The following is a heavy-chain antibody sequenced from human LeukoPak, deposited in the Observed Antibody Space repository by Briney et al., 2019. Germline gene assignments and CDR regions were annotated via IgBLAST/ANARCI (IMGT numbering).Heavy chain of an antibody. CDR1: GFTFSSYG. CDR2: ITSSSSTI. Sequence: PGGSLRLSCAASGFTFSSYGMSWVRQAPGTGLEWVSYITSSSSTIHYADSVKGRFTISRDNAKNSLYLQMNSLRAEDTAVYYCAELGITMIGGVWGKGTTVTISS. V-gene: IGHV3-48*01. D-gene: IGHD3-10*02. J-gene: IGHJ6*04. CDR3: AELGITMIGGV.